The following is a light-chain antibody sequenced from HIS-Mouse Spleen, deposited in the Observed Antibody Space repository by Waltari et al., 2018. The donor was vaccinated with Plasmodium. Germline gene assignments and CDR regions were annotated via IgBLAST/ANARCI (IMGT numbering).Light chain of an antibody. CDR2: DVS. V-gene: IGLV2-11*01. J-gene: IGLJ2*01. CDR1: SSDVGGYNY. Sequence: QSALTQPRSVSGSPGQSVTISCTGTSSDVGGYNYVSWYQQHPGKAPKLSIYDVSKRPSGVPDRFSGSKSGNTASLPISVLQAEDEADYYCCSYAGIYTWVFGGGTKLTVL. CDR3: CSYAGIYTWV.